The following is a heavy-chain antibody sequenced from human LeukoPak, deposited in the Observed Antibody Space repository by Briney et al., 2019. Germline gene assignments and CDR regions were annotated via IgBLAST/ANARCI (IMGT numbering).Heavy chain of an antibody. Sequence: PSETLSLTCAVYGGSFNGYYWSWLRQPPGKGLEWIGEINHSGSTNYNPSLKSRVTISVDTSKNQFSLKLSSVPAAATAVYYCARIPSIPIFGYYYMDVGAKGTTVPVSS. CDR2: INHSGST. J-gene: IGHJ6*03. CDR3: ARIPSIPIFGYYYMDV. CDR1: GGSFNGYY. D-gene: IGHD3-3*01. V-gene: IGHV4-34*01.